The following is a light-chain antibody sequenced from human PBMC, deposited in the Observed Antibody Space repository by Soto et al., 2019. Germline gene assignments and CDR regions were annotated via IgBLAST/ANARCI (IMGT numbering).Light chain of an antibody. CDR2: EVA. J-gene: IGLJ3*02. V-gene: IGLV2-8*01. CDR3: ASYAGSNNWV. Sequence: QSALTQPPSASGSPGRSVTISCTGTSSDIGVYNYVSWYQQHPGKAPKLMIYEVAKRPSGVPDRFTGSKSGNTASLTVSGLQAEDEADYYCASYAGSNNWVFGGGTKLTVL. CDR1: SSDIGVYNY.